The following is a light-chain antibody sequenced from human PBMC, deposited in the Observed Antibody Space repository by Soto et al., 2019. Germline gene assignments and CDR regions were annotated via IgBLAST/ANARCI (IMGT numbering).Light chain of an antibody. CDR1: RSNIGSNS. CDR2: ISD. CDR3: ASWDDRLKGYV. J-gene: IGLJ1*01. V-gene: IGLV1-44*01. Sequence: QSVLTQPPSVSGTPGQRVIISCSGSRSNIGSNSVNWYQQLPGTAPKLLIYISDQRPSGVPDRFSGSTSGTSVSLAISGLQSEDEADYYCASWDDRLKGYVFGTGTKVTVL.